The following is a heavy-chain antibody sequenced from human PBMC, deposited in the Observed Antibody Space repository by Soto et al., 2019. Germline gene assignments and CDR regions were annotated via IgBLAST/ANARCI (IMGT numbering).Heavy chain of an antibody. CDR1: GLTFSSYW. D-gene: IGHD6-19*01. Sequence: EVQLVESGGGLVQPGGSLRLSCAASGLTFSSYWMHWVRQAPGKGLVWVSRISTDGSVTTYADSVKGRFTISRDNAKNTLYRQMNSLRTEDTAVYYCARAPDSSGWWGCDYWGQGTLVTVSS. V-gene: IGHV3-74*01. CDR2: ISTDGSVT. CDR3: ARAPDSSGWWGCDY. J-gene: IGHJ4*02.